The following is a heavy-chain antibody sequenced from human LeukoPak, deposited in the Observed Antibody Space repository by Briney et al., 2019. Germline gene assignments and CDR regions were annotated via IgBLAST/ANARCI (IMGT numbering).Heavy chain of an antibody. CDR3: ARADSWYYFDY. CDR2: INAGNGNT. J-gene: IGHJ4*02. Sequence: ASVKVSCKASGYTFTSYAMHWVRQAPGQRLEWMGWINAGNGNTKYSQEFQGRVTITRDTSASTAYMGLSSLRSEDMAVYYCARADSWYYFDYWGQGTLVTVSS. V-gene: IGHV1-3*03. D-gene: IGHD6-13*01. CDR1: GYTFTSYA.